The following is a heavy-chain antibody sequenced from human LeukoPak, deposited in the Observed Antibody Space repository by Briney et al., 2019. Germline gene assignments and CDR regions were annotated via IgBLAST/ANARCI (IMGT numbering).Heavy chain of an antibody. D-gene: IGHD4-17*01. CDR1: GGALSSYA. CDR3: ARDDYGDSRSSDY. J-gene: IGHJ4*02. Sequence: SVKVSCKASGGALSSYAISWVRQAPGQGLEWMGGIIPIFGTANYAQKFQGRVTITADESTSTAYMELSSLRSEDTAVYYCARDDYGDSRSSDYWGQGTLVTVSS. CDR2: IIPIFGTA. V-gene: IGHV1-69*13.